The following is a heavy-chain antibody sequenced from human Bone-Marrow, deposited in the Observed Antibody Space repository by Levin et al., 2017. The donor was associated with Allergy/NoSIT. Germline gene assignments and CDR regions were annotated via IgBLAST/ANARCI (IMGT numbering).Heavy chain of an antibody. CDR1: GFTFSSYW. CDR2: INKDGSST. Sequence: ETLSLTCAASGFTFSSYWMHWVRQVLGKGPVWVSRINKDGSSTSYADSVKGRFTISRDNAKNTLYLQMNSLRVEDTAVYYCVRDLDLFAAAFDYWGQGTLVTVSS. D-gene: IGHD3/OR15-3a*01. J-gene: IGHJ4*02. V-gene: IGHV3-74*01. CDR3: VRDLDLFAAAFDY.